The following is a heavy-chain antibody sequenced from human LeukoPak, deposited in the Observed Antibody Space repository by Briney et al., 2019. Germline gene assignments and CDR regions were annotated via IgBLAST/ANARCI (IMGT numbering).Heavy chain of an antibody. J-gene: IGHJ5*02. CDR1: GGSFSGYY. CDR2: INHSGST. V-gene: IGHV4-34*01. Sequence: SETLSLTCAVYGGSFSGYYWSWIRQPPGKGLQSIGEINHSGSTNHNPSLKSRVTISVETSKNQFSLKLSSVTAADTAVYYCARGSYSYGRNWFDPWGQGTLVTVSS. CDR3: ARGSYSYGRNWFDP. D-gene: IGHD5-18*01.